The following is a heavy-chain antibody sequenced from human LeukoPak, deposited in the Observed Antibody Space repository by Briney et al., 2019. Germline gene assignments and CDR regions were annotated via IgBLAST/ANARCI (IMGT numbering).Heavy chain of an antibody. CDR1: GFTFRNYA. J-gene: IGHJ3*01. V-gene: IGHV3-23*01. D-gene: IGHD4-17*01. Sequence: PGGSLRLSCAASGFTFRNYAMSWVREAPGQGLKWVSAISASGSSGRGGNTYYADSVKGRLTISRDNSKNTVYLQMNSLRAEDTAIYYCATDTTVTTSGAYDVWGQGTMVTVSS. CDR3: ATDTTVTTSGAYDV. CDR2: ISASGSSGRGGNT.